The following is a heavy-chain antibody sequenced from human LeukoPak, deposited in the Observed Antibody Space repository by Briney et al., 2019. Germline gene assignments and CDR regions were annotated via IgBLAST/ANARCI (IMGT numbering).Heavy chain of an antibody. V-gene: IGHV3-48*04. CDR3: ARSNQADDY. CDR2: ISSSSSTI. CDR1: GFTFSSYS. J-gene: IGHJ4*02. Sequence: GGSLRLSCAASGFTFSSYSMNWVRQAPGKGLEWVSYISSSSSTIYYADSVKGRFTISRDNAKNTLYLQMDSLRAEDTGVYYCARSNQADDYWGQGTLVTVSS. D-gene: IGHD1-14*01.